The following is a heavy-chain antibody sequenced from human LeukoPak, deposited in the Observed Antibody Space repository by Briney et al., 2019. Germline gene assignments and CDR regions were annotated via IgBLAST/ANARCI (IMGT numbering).Heavy chain of an antibody. V-gene: IGHV4-34*01. CDR2: INHSGST. J-gene: IGHJ4*02. CDR3: ARRVVVVAANAPFDY. Sequence: SETLSLTCAVYGGSFSGYYWSWIRQPPGKGLEWIGEINHSGSTNYNPSLKSRVTISVDTSKNQFSLKLSSVTAADTAVYYCARRVVVVAANAPFDYWGQGTLVTVSS. D-gene: IGHD2-15*01. CDR1: GGSFSGYY.